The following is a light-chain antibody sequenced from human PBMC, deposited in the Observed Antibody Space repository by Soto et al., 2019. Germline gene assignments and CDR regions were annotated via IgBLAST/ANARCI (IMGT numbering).Light chain of an antibody. CDR1: SSDVGGSDY. Sequence: QSALNQPASVPGSPGQSITISCTGTSSDVGGSDYVSWYQHHPHRAPKLLIYEVSYRPSGVSDRFSGSKSGNTASLTISGLQAEDEADYYYSSYTSSNALEVFGIGTKVTVL. CDR3: SSYTSSNALEV. V-gene: IGLV2-14*01. CDR2: EVS. J-gene: IGLJ1*01.